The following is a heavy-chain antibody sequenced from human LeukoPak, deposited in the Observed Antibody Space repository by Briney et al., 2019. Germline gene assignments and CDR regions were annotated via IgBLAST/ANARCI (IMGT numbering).Heavy chain of an antibody. Sequence: ASVKVSFKASGYTFTGYYMHWVRQAPGQGREWMGWINPNSGGTNYAQKFQGRVTMTRDTSISTAYMELSRLRSDDTAVYYCARLYGSGSYHVSDYWGQGTLVTVSS. CDR1: GYTFTGYY. CDR3: ARLYGSGSYHVSDY. D-gene: IGHD3-10*01. V-gene: IGHV1-2*02. J-gene: IGHJ4*02. CDR2: INPNSGGT.